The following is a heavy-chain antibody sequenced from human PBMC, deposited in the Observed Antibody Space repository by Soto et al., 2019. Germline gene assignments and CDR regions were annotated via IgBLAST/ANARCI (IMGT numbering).Heavy chain of an antibody. D-gene: IGHD3-3*01. Sequence: GGSLRLSCAASGFTFSSYGMHWVRQAPGKGLEWVAVIWYDGSNKYYADSVKGRFTISRDNSKNTLYLQMNSLRAEDTAVYYCARDHDFWSGYYVFTDYWGQGTLVTVSS. CDR1: GFTFSSYG. V-gene: IGHV3-33*01. CDR2: IWYDGSNK. J-gene: IGHJ4*02. CDR3: ARDHDFWSGYYVFTDY.